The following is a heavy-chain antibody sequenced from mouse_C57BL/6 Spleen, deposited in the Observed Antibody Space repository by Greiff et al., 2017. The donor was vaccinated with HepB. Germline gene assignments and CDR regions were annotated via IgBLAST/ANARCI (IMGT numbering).Heavy chain of an antibody. V-gene: IGHV5-6*01. CDR3: ARRDKDWFAY. CDR1: GFTFSSYG. CDR2: ISSGGSYT. J-gene: IGHJ3*01. Sequence: EVQLVESGGDLVKPGGSLKLSCAASGFTFSSYGMSWVRQTPDKRLEWVATISSGGSYTYYPDSVKGRFTISRDNAKNTLYLQMSSLKSEDTAMYYCARRDKDWFAYWGQGTLVTVSA.